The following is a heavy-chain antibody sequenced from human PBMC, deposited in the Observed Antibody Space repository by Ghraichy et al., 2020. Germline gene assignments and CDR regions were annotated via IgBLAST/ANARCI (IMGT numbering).Heavy chain of an antibody. D-gene: IGHD3-22*01. CDR1: GYTFTTSG. CDR3: VRDYNYNCDY. Sequence: ASVKVSCKASGYTFTTSGISWVRQAPGQGLEWMGWISGYNGNTNYAQNLQGRVTVTTDTSASTAYMELRSLRSDDTAVYYCVRDYNYNCDYWGQGTQVTVSS. CDR2: ISGYNGNT. J-gene: IGHJ4*02. V-gene: IGHV1-18*01.